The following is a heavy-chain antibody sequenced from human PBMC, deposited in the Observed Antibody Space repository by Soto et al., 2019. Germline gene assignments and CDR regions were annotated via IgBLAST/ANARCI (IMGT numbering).Heavy chain of an antibody. V-gene: IGHV1-3*01. CDR1: GYTFTSYA. CDR3: ARDLRGATTGYYYGMDV. Sequence: QVQLVQSGAEVKKPGASVKVSCKASGYTFTSYAMHWVRQAPGHRLEWMGWINAGNGNTKYSQKFQGRVTITRDTSASTAYMELSSLRSEDTAVYYCARDLRGATTGYYYGMDVWGQGTTVTVSS. CDR2: INAGNGNT. D-gene: IGHD1-26*01. J-gene: IGHJ6*02.